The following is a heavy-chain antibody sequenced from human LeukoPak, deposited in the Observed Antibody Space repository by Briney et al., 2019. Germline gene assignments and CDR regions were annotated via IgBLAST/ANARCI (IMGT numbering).Heavy chain of an antibody. CDR3: ARNGYSYGKTLYYFDY. CDR1: GGSISSGGYY. D-gene: IGHD5-18*01. J-gene: IGHJ4*02. V-gene: IGHV4-30-2*01. CDR2: IYHSGST. Sequence: PSETLSLTCTVSGGSISSGGYYWSCIRQPPGKGLEWIGYIYHSGSTYYNPSLKSRVTISVDRSKNQFSLKLSSVTAADTAVYYCARNGYSYGKTLYYFDYWGQGTLVTVSS.